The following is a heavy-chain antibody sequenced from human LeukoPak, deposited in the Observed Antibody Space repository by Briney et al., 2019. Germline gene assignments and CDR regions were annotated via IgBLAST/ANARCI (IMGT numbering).Heavy chain of an antibody. CDR2: INHSGST. D-gene: IGHD6-19*01. Sequence: SETLSLTCAVYGGSFSGYYWSWIRQPPGKGLEWIGEINHSGSTNYNPSLKSRVTISVDTSKNQFSLKLSSVAAADTAVYYCARVAVAGYNWFDPWGREPWSPSPQ. CDR3: ARVAVAGYNWFDP. J-gene: IGHJ5*02. CDR1: GGSFSGYY. V-gene: IGHV4-34*01.